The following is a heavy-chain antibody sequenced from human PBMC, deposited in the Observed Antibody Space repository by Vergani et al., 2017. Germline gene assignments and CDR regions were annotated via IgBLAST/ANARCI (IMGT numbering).Heavy chain of an antibody. D-gene: IGHD4-17*01. J-gene: IGHJ4*02. CDR2: ITISSTYI. Sequence: EVQLVESGGGLVKPGGSLRLSCAASGLTFSSYNMNWVRQGPGKGLEWVSSITISSTYIYYADSVKGRFTISRDNAKNSLYLQMNSLRAEDTAVYYCARDFGDYGDYRLYWGQGILVTVSS. CDR1: GLTFSSYN. V-gene: IGHV3-21*01. CDR3: ARDFGDYGDYRLY.